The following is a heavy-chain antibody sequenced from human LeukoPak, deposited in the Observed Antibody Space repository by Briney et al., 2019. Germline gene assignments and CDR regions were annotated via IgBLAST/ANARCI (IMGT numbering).Heavy chain of an antibody. D-gene: IGHD5-24*01. CDR2: INPSGGST. Sequence: ASVKVSCKASGGTFSSYAISWVRQAPGQGLEWMGIINPSGGSTSYAQKFQGRVTMTRDTSTSTVYMELSSLRSEDTAVYYCAREDPSAINFDYWGQGTLVTVSS. J-gene: IGHJ4*02. CDR1: GGTFSSYA. V-gene: IGHV1-46*01. CDR3: AREDPSAINFDY.